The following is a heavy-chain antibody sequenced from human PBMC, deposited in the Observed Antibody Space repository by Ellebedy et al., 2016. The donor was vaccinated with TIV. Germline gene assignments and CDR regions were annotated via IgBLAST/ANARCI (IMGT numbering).Heavy chain of an antibody. CDR3: ARTDPWQPIDD. CDR1: GGFVNSSRHS. CDR2: VYYSGSP. D-gene: IGHD2-21*02. Sequence: MPSETLSLTCDVSGGFVNSSRHSWAWIRQPPGKGLEWIGSVYYSGSPYYNPSFKSRVTLSADTSKNQFSLNLRTVTAADTAVYYCARTDPWQPIDDWGQGILVSVSS. J-gene: IGHJ4*02. V-gene: IGHV4-39*01.